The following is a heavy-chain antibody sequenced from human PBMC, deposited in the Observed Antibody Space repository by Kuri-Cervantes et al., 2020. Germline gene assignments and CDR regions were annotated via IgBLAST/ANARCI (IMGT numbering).Heavy chain of an antibody. CDR2: IYYSGST. CDR3: ARGLGIGRPIYYFDY. D-gene: IGHD7-27*01. J-gene: IGHJ4*02. Sequence: SQTLSLTCAVSGGSISRGGYYWGWIRQHPGKGLEWIGSIYYSGSTYYNPSLKSRVTISVDTSKNQFSLKLSPVTAADTAVYYCARGLGIGRPIYYFDYWGQGTLVTVSS. CDR1: GGSISRGGYY. V-gene: IGHV4-39*01.